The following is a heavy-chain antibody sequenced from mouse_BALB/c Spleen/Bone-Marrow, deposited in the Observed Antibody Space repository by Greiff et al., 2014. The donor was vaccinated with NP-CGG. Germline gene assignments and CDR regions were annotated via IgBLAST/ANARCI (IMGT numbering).Heavy chain of an antibody. Sequence: EVQRVESGGGLVQPGGSLKLSCATSGFSFSDYYMYWIRQTPEKRLEWVAYISNGGGSTYYPDTVKGRFTISRDNAKNTLYLQMSRLKSEDTAMYYCARLGDYSYFDYWCQGTTLTVSS. CDR3: ARLGDYSYFDY. D-gene: IGHD1-1*01. J-gene: IGHJ2*01. CDR2: ISNGGGST. CDR1: GFSFSDYY. V-gene: IGHV5-12*02.